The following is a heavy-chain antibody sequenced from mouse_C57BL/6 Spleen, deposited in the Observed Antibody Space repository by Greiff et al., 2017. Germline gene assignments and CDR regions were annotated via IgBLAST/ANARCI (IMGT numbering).Heavy chain of an antibody. CDR3: ARVRWAGSFFDY. CDR2: INPNNGGT. D-gene: IGHD2-13*01. CDR1: GYTFTDYY. V-gene: IGHV1-26*01. Sequence: EVQLQQSGPELVKPGASVKISCKASGYTFTDYYMNWVKQSHGKSLEWIGDINPNNGGTSYNQKVKGKATLTVDKSSSTASMELRSLTSEDSALYHCARVRWAGSFFDYWGKGTTLTVSS. J-gene: IGHJ2*01.